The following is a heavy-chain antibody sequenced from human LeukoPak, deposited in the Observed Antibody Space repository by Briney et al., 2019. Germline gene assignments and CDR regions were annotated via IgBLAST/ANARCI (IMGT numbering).Heavy chain of an antibody. CDR1: GGSISSYF. Sequence: PSETLSLTCTVSGGSISSYFWSWIRQPPGKGLEWIGYIYYSGSTNYNPSLKSRVTISVDTSKNQFSLKLSSVTAADTAVYYCATWGQYGDYRSYWGQGTLVTVSS. CDR2: IYYSGST. J-gene: IGHJ4*02. D-gene: IGHD4-17*01. CDR3: ATWGQYGDYRSY. V-gene: IGHV4-59*01.